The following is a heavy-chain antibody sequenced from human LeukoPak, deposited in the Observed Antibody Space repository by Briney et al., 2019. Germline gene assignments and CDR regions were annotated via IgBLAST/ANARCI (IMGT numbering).Heavy chain of an antibody. CDR3: APGSRLDY. Sequence: ASVTVSCKACGYTFTSYAVHWVRQAPGQRLEWMGWINAGNGNTKYSQNFQGRVTITRDTSASTAYMALSSLRSEDTAVYYCAPGSRLDYWGQGTLVTVSS. V-gene: IGHV1-3*01. J-gene: IGHJ4*02. CDR1: GYTFTSYA. CDR2: INAGNGNT. D-gene: IGHD2-15*01.